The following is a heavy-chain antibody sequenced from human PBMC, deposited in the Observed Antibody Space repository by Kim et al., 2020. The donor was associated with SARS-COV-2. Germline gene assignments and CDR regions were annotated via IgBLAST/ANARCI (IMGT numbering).Heavy chain of an antibody. CDR1: IGSFSGYR. CDR2: INHSGAT. J-gene: IGHJ6*02. CDR3: ASGWAGVVPSPVLVLGPYYEYYVMDV. V-gene: IGHV4-34*01. Sequence: SETLSLTCAVYIGSFSGYRWSWVRQPPGKGLEWIGEINHSGATNYSPSLKSRVAISVDTAKNQFSVKVNSVTAADTAVYFCASGWAGVVPSPVLVLGPYYEYYVMDVWGQGTTVTVSS. D-gene: IGHD2-8*02.